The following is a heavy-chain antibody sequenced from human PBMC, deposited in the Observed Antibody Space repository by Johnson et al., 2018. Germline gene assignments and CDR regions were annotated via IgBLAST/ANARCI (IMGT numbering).Heavy chain of an antibody. Sequence: VQLVESGGGLVQPGRSLRLSCVASGFTFGNHGMYWVRQAPGKGLEWISGISWNRGSIGYADSVRGRFTISRDNAKNSLYLQMNSLRAEETALYYCVKDNFVFWSGYYPGPNGMEVWGQGTTVIVSS. V-gene: IGHV3-9*01. CDR3: VKDNFVFWSGYYPGPNGMEV. J-gene: IGHJ6*02. D-gene: IGHD3-3*01. CDR1: GFTFGNHG. CDR2: ISWNRGSI.